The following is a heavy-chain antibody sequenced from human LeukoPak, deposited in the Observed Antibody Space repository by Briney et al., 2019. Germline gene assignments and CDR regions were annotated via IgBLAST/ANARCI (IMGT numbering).Heavy chain of an antibody. D-gene: IGHD5-18*01. CDR3: ATYPGYTYEVEAPRPARGY. J-gene: IGHJ4*02. Sequence: GGSLRLSCSASGFSFSYYNMNWVRQAPGKGLEWVSYISSTSTSIYYADSVMGRFSISRDKNSLYLQMNSLRADDTAVYYCATYPGYTYEVEAPRPARGYWGQGTLVTASS. V-gene: IGHV3-48*01. CDR2: ISSTSTSI. CDR1: GFSFSYYN.